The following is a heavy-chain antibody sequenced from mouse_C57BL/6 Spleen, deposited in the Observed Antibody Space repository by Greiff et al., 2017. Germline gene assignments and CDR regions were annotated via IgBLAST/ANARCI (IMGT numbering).Heavy chain of an antibody. Sequence: VQLQQSGPELVKPGASVKISCKASGYAFSSSWMNWVKQRPGKGLEWIGRIYPGDGDTNYNGKFKGKATLTADKSSSTAYMQLSSLTSEDSAVYFCARSLPLYYFDYWGQGTTLTGSS. V-gene: IGHV1-82*01. J-gene: IGHJ2*01. CDR3: ARSLPLYYFDY. CDR2: IYPGDGDT. CDR1: GYAFSSSW. D-gene: IGHD5-5*01.